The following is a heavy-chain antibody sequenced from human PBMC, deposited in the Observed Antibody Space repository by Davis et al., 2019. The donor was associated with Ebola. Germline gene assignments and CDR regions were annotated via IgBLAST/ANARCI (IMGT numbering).Heavy chain of an antibody. V-gene: IGHV1-2*02. J-gene: IGHJ3*02. CDR1: GYTFTGYY. CDR3: ASASGSYWGRAAFDI. Sequence: ASVKVSCKASGYTFTGYYMHWVRQAPGQGLEWMGWINPNSGGTNYAQKFQGRVTMTRDTSISTAYMELSRLRSDDTAVYYCASASGSYWGRAAFDIWGQGTMVTVSS. D-gene: IGHD1-26*01. CDR2: INPNSGGT.